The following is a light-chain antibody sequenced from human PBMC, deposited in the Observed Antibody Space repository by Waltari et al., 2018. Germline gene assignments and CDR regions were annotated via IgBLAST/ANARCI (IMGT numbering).Light chain of an antibody. J-gene: IGKJ5*01. CDR1: QDISNY. CDR3: HQYANLPHT. V-gene: IGKV1-33*01. CDR2: DAS. Sequence: DIQMTQSPSSLSASVGDRVNITCQASQDISNYLYWYQQKPGKAPNLLIYDASNLESGVPSRFSGSGSETDFTFTITSLQPEDIATYHCHQYANLPHTFGQGTRLEIK.